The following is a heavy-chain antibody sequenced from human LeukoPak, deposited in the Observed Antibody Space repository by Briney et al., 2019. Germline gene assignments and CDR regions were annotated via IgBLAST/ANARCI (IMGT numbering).Heavy chain of an antibody. CDR3: AEDGIRDFDWSVINYYYGMDV. D-gene: IGHD3-9*01. V-gene: IGHV3-30-3*01. Sequence: PGGSLRLSCAASGFTFSSYAMHWVRQAPGKGLEWVAVISYDGSNKYYADSVKGRFTISRDNSKNTLYLQMNSLRAEDTAVYYQAEDGIRDFDWSVINYYYGMDVWGQGTMVTVSS. J-gene: IGHJ6*02. CDR2: ISYDGSNK. CDR1: GFTFSSYA.